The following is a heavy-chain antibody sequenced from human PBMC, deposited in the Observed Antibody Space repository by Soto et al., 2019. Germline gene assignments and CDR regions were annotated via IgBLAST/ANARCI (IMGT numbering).Heavy chain of an antibody. D-gene: IGHD3-10*01. Sequence: QVQLVQSGAEVKRPGSSVKVSCKASGDTFNFYSINWVRQAPGLGLEWMGRVNPIVSMSNYAQKFQGRVTMTAAKSTSTAYMELSSLRSEDTAIYYCVSSYGSGYRACDYWGQGALVTVSS. CDR3: VSSYGSGYRACDY. J-gene: IGHJ4*02. CDR1: GDTFNFYS. V-gene: IGHV1-69*02. CDR2: VNPIVSMS.